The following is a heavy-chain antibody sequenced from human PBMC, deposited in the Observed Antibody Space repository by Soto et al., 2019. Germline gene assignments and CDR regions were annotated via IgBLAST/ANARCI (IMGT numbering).Heavy chain of an antibody. CDR2: ISSSSSYI. V-gene: IGHV3-21*01. CDR1: GFTFSSYS. Sequence: GGSLRLSCAASGFTFSSYSMNWVRQAPGKGLEWVSSISSSSSYIYYADSAKGRFTISRDNAKNSLYLQMNSLRAEDTAVYYCARAGGLRYFDWLFDYWGQGTLVTVSS. CDR3: ARAGGLRYFDWLFDY. D-gene: IGHD3-9*01. J-gene: IGHJ4*02.